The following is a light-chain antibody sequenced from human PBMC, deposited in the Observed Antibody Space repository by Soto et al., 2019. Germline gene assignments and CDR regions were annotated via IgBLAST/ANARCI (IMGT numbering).Light chain of an antibody. J-gene: IGLJ1*01. V-gene: IGLV2-14*01. CDR3: SSYTSSSTYV. CDR2: EVT. CDR1: SSDVGGNNY. Sequence: QSALTQPASVSGSPGQSITISCTGTSSDVGGNNYVSWYQHHPGKVPKLMIYEVTNRPSGVSNRFSGSKSGNTASLTISGLQAEDEADYYCSSYTSSSTYVFGTGTKLTVL.